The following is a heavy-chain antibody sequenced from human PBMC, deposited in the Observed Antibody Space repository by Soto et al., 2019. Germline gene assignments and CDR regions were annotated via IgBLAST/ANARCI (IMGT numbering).Heavy chain of an antibody. D-gene: IGHD3-22*01. CDR3: ARGRSSGYFAYYYYGMDV. V-gene: IGHV1-8*01. CDR2: MNPNSGNT. Sequence: ASVKLSCKASGYTFTSYDINWVRQATGQGLEWMGWMNPNSGNTGYAQKFQGRVTMTRNTSISTAYMELSSLRSEDTAVYYCARGRSSGYFAYYYYGMDVWGQGTTVTVSS. CDR1: GYTFTSYD. J-gene: IGHJ6*02.